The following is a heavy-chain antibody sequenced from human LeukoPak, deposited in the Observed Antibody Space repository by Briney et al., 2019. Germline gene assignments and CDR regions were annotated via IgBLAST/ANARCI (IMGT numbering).Heavy chain of an antibody. J-gene: IGHJ3*02. D-gene: IGHD3-10*01. CDR2: IIPILGIA. Sequence: SVKVSCKASGGTFSSYAISWVRQAPGQGLEWMGRIIPILGIANYAQKFQGRVTITADKSTSTAYMELSSLRSEDTAVYYCARGAPYYYGSGSFRADAFDIWGQGTMVTVSS. V-gene: IGHV1-69*04. CDR3: ARGAPYYYGSGSFRADAFDI. CDR1: GGTFSSYA.